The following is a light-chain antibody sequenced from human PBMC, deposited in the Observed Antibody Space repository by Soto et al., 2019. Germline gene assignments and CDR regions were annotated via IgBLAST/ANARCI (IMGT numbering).Light chain of an antibody. Sequence: QSVLTQPPSVSAAPGQKVTISCSGSSSNLGNNYVSWYQQLPGKAPKLLIYEKHKRPSGIPDRFSGSKSGTSAALGITGLQTGDEADYYCGTWDTSLTAGVFGGGTKLTVL. J-gene: IGLJ3*02. CDR2: EKH. CDR1: SSNLGNNY. CDR3: GTWDTSLTAGV. V-gene: IGLV1-51*02.